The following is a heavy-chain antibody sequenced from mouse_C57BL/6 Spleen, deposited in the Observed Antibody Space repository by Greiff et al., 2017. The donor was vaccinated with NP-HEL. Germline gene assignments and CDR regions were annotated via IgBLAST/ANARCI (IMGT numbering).Heavy chain of an antibody. D-gene: IGHD1-1*01. CDR1: GYTFTSYW. CDR3: ARPFGGSSYWYFDV. CDR2: IHPNSGST. J-gene: IGHJ1*03. V-gene: IGHV1-64*01. Sequence: VQLQQPGAELVKPGASVKLSCKASGYTFTSYWMHWVKQRPGQGLEWIGMIHPNSGSTNYNEKFKSKATLTVDKSSSTAYMQLSSLTSEDSAVYYCARPFGGSSYWYFDVWGTGTTVTVSS.